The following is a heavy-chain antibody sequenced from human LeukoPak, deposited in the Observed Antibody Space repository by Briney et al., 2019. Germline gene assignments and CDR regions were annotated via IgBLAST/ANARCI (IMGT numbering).Heavy chain of an antibody. Sequence: ASVKVSCKASGYTFTGYYMHWVRQAPGQGLEWMGWINPNSGGTNYAQKFQGRVTMTRDTSISTAYMELSRLRSDDTAVYYCARDRGHIVVVTANYYYGMDVWGQGTTVTVSS. J-gene: IGHJ6*02. D-gene: IGHD2-21*02. CDR2: INPNSGGT. CDR1: GYTFTGYY. V-gene: IGHV1-2*02. CDR3: ARDRGHIVVVTANYYYGMDV.